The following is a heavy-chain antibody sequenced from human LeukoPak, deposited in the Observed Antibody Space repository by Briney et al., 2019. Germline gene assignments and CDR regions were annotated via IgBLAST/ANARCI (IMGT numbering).Heavy chain of an antibody. CDR1: GGTFSSYA. D-gene: IGHD6-6*01. CDR3: ATTIGARLMYFDY. CDR2: IIPIFGTA. J-gene: IGHJ4*02. V-gene: IGHV1-69*13. Sequence: SVKVSCKASGGTFSSYAISWVRQAPGQGLEWMGGIIPIFGTANYAQKFQGRVTITADESTSTAYMEVRSLRSDDTAVYYCATTIGARLMYFDYWGQGTLVTVSS.